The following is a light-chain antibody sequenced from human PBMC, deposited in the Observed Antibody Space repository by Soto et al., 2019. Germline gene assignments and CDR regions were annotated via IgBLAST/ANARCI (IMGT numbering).Light chain of an antibody. V-gene: IGKV2-28*01. J-gene: IGKJ5*01. CDR2: LGS. Sequence: DIVMTQSPLSLPVTPGEPASISCRSSQSLLHSNGYNYLDWYLQKPGQSPQLLIYLGSNRASGVPDRFSGSGSGTDFTLKISRVEAEDVWVYYCMQALQTPITVGQGTRLEIK. CDR3: MQALQTPIT. CDR1: QSLLHSNGYNY.